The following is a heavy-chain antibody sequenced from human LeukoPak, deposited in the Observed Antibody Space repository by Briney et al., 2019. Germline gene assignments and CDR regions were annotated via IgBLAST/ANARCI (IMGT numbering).Heavy chain of an antibody. D-gene: IGHD6-13*01. J-gene: IGHJ4*02. CDR2: MNPNSGNT. Sequence: ASVKVSCKASGYTFTSYDISWVRQATGQGLEWMGWMNPNSGNTGYAQKFQGRVTITRNTSISTAYMELSSLRAEDTAVYYCAKERGIAAAEGGYWGQGTLVTVSS. CDR3: AKERGIAAAEGGY. CDR1: GYTFTSYD. V-gene: IGHV1-8*03.